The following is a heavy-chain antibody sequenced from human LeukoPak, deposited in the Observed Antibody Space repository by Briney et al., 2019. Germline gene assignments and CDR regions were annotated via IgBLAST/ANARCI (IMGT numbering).Heavy chain of an antibody. CDR2: IYHSAST. Sequence: PSETLSLTCTVSGDSISGYYWSWIRQPPGKGLEWIGYIYHSASTNYNPSLKSRLTISIDTSKNQFSLKLSTVTAADTAVYYCARHRDSSGWPNYFDYWGQGTLVTVSS. J-gene: IGHJ4*02. D-gene: IGHD6-19*01. CDR3: ARHRDSSGWPNYFDY. V-gene: IGHV4-59*08. CDR1: GDSISGYY.